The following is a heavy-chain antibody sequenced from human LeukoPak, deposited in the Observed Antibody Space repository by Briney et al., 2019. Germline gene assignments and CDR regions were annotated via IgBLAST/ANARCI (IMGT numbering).Heavy chain of an antibody. CDR1: GFTFNDYY. CDR2: TGASGRNI. Sequence: GGSLRLSCEASGFTFNDYYMSWIRQAPGKGLEWVSYTGASGRNIKYADSVRGRFTISRDNAKNSVHLQMNSLRVEDTALYYCATEVGVSAAAYDLWGQGTMVTVSS. V-gene: IGHV3-11*01. CDR3: ATEVGVSAAAYDL. D-gene: IGHD2-2*01. J-gene: IGHJ3*01.